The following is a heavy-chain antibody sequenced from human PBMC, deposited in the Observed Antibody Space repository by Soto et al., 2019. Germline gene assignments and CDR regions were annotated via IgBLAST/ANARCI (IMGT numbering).Heavy chain of an antibody. D-gene: IGHD3-9*01. Sequence: GGSLRLSCAASGFTFSSYSMNWVRQAPGKGLEWVSSISSSSSYIYYADSVKGRFTISRDNAKNSLYLQMNSLRAEDTAVYYCARDPRGTIEIYYMDVWGKGTTVTVSS. J-gene: IGHJ6*03. CDR1: GFTFSSYS. CDR2: ISSSSSYI. CDR3: ARDPRGTIEIYYMDV. V-gene: IGHV3-21*01.